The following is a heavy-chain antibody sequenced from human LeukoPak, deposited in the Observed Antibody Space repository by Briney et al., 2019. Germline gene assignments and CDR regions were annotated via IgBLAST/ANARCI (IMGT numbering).Heavy chain of an antibody. CDR3: ASSHGIASRSPPGY. J-gene: IGHJ4*02. CDR1: GYTFTTYY. CDR2: IDPTSGGT. V-gene: IGHV1-2*02. Sequence: ASVKVSCKSSGYTFTTYYMHWVRRAPGQGFEWMGWIDPTSGGTDYAQKFQGRVTMTRDTSITTAYMELSRLTSDDTAIYYCASSHGIASRSPPGYWGQGTLVTVSS. D-gene: IGHD6-6*01.